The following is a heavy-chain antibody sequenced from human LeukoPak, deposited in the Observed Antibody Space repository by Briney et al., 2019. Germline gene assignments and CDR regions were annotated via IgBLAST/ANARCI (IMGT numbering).Heavy chain of an antibody. CDR3: TTGKQHTIAY. CDR2: IKSETDGGTT. CDR1: GLTLSTYW. D-gene: IGHD5-18*01. Sequence: GGSLRLSCAASGLTLSTYWMTWVRQAPGKGLEWVGRIKSETDGGTTDYAAPVKGRFTISRDDPKNTLYLQMNSLKTEDTAVYYCTTGKQHTIAYWGQGTLVTVSS. V-gene: IGHV3-15*01. J-gene: IGHJ4*02.